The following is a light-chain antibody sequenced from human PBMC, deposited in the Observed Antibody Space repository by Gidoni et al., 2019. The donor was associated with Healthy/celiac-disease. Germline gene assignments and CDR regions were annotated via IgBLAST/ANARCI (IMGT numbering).Light chain of an antibody. Sequence: EIVMTQSPATLSVSPGERATLSCRASQSVSSNLAWYQQKPGQAPRLLIYGASTRATGIPARFSGSGSWAEFILTISSLQSEDFAVDYCQQYNNWTPYTFGQGTKLEIK. CDR1: QSVSSN. V-gene: IGKV3-15*01. J-gene: IGKJ2*01. CDR2: GAS. CDR3: QQYNNWTPYT.